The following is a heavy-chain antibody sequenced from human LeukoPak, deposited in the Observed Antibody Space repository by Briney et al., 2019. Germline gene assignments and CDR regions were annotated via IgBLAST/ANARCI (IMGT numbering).Heavy chain of an antibody. CDR1: GFTFSDYA. D-gene: IGHD6-6*01. CDR2: ISKDGSDK. Sequence: GGSLRLSCAASGFTFSDYAMHWVRQAPGKGLEWVAVISKDGSDKYYPGSVRGRFTISRDNSKNTIYLQMDSLRIEDTAVYYCVKVPSGSSSLPFWGQGTLVTVSS. J-gene: IGHJ4*02. CDR3: VKVPSGSSSLPF. V-gene: IGHV3-30-3*01.